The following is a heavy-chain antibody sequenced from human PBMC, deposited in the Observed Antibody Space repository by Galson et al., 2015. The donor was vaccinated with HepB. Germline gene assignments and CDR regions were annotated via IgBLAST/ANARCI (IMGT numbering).Heavy chain of an antibody. Sequence: SLRLSCAASRFPFNNYWMSWIRHAPGKGLERVANINQDDNEKYYVDSVKGRFTISRDNAKNSRYLQMNNLRAEDTAVYYCARDDSTGYYYFDYWGQGTLVTVSS. CDR3: ARDDSTGYYYFDY. J-gene: IGHJ4*02. V-gene: IGHV3-7*01. CDR1: RFPFNNYW. CDR2: INQDDNEK. D-gene: IGHD3-22*01.